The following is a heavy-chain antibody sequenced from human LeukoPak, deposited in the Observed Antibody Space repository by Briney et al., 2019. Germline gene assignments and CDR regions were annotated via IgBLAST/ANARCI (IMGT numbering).Heavy chain of an antibody. CDR1: GGSISSGGYS. CDR2: IYHSGST. CDR3: ARSYDSSGNDY. V-gene: IGHV4-30-2*01. D-gene: IGHD3-22*01. Sequence: SQTLSLTCAVSGGSISSGGYSWSWIRQPPGKGLEWIGYIYHSGSTYYNPSLKSRVTISVDRSKNQFSLKLSSVTAADTAVYYCARSYDSSGNDYWGQGTLVTVSS. J-gene: IGHJ4*02.